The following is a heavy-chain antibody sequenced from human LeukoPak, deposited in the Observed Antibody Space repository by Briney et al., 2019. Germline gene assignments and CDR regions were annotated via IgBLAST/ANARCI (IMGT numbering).Heavy chain of an antibody. V-gene: IGHV4-34*01. Sequence: SVTLSLLCGVYGGPFRGYYWSGFRQPPGKGLEWIGEINHSGSTNYNPSLKSRVTISVDTSKNQFSLKLSSVTAADTAVYYCARGYCSSTSCYDAFDIWGQGTMVTVSS. D-gene: IGHD2-2*01. CDR1: GGPFRGYY. CDR2: INHSGST. J-gene: IGHJ3*02. CDR3: ARGYCSSTSCYDAFDI.